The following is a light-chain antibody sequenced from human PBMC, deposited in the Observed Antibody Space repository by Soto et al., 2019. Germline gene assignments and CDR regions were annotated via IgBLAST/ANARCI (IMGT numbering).Light chain of an antibody. CDR3: QQYGGSPSIT. J-gene: IGKJ5*01. V-gene: IGKV3-20*01. CDR1: QTISSAY. Sequence: EIVLTQAPGTLSLSTGERATLSCRASQTISSAYLAWYQQKPGQAPRLLISGASRMATGIPDRFSGSGSGTDFTLTISRLEPEDFAVYYCQQYGGSPSITFGQGTRLEIK. CDR2: GAS.